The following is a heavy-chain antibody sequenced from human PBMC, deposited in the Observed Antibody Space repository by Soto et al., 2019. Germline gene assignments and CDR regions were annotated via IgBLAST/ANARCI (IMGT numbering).Heavy chain of an antibody. J-gene: IGHJ6*02. V-gene: IGHV1-69*13. CDR1: GGTFSYSA. Sequence: SVKVSCKASGGTFSYSAISWVRQAPGQGLEWMGGIIPISGTPNYAQKFLGRVTITADESASAAYMDLSSLTSEDTAMYYCARRITVGSYYYYYGMDVWGQGTTVTVSS. CDR3: ARRITVGSYYYYYGMDV. CDR2: IIPISGTP. D-gene: IGHD1-26*01.